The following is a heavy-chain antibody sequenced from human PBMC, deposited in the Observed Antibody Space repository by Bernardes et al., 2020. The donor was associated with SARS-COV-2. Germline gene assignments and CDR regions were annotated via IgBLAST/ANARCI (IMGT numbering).Heavy chain of an antibody. CDR2: ISNGGGST. J-gene: IGHJ1*01. Sequence: GGSLRLSCEASGFTFSSYAMSWVRQAPGKGLEWVSAISNGGGSTYYADSVKGRFTVSRDKSKNTLYLQMNSLRVEDTAIYFCATAEVVLITAEYFLQWGQGTLVTVSS. CDR1: GFTFSSYA. CDR3: ATAEVVLITAEYFLQ. D-gene: IGHD3-22*01. V-gene: IGHV3-23*01.